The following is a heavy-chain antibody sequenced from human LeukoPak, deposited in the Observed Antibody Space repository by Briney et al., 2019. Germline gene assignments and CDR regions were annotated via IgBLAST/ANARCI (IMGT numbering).Heavy chain of an antibody. CDR2: ISYDGSNK. CDR3: ARPLENSHVVVIAIAEWYFQH. J-gene: IGHJ1*01. V-gene: IGHV3-30-3*01. Sequence: GGSLRLSCAASGFTFSSYAMHWVRQAPGKGLEWVAVISYDGSNKYYADSVKGRFTISRDNSKNTLYLQMNSLRAEDTAVYYCARPLENSHVVVIAIAEWYFQHWGQGTLVTVSS. D-gene: IGHD2-21*01. CDR1: GFTFSSYA.